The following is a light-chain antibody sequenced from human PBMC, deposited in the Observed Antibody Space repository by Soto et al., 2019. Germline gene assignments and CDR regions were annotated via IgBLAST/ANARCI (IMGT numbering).Light chain of an antibody. V-gene: IGKV1-39*01. CDR3: QQSSSTPQT. CDR2: VAS. J-gene: IGKJ4*01. CDR1: QSIGSY. Sequence: DIQMTQSPSSLSASVGDRVTITCRASQSIGSYLSWYQQKPGKAPKLLINVASTLQSGVPSRFSGSGSGTAFTLAISSLQPEDFATYYCQQSSSTPQTFGGGTRVEIK.